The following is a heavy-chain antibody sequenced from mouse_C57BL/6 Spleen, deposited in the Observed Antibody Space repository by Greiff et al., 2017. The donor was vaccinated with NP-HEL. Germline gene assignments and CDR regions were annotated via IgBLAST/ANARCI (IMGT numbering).Heavy chain of an antibody. V-gene: IGHV3-6*01. J-gene: IGHJ3*01. Sequence: EVQLQQSGPGLVKPSQSLSLTCSVTGYSITSGYYWNWIRQFPGNKLEWMGYISYDGSNNYIPSLKNRISITRDTSKNQFFLKLNSVTTEDTATYYCANYYSNYACAYWGQGTLVTVSA. D-gene: IGHD2-5*01. CDR1: GYSITSGYY. CDR3: ANYYSNYACAY. CDR2: ISYDGSN.